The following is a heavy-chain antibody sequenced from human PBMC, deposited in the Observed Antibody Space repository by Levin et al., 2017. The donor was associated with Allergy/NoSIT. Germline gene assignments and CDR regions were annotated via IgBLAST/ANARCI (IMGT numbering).Heavy chain of an antibody. CDR3: ARAFYIPDV. CDR1: GFTVSHNY. Sequence: GESLKISCAVSGFTVSHNYMNWVRQAPGKGLEWVSLISSGGTTYYSDSVKGRFTISRDDSKSTLFLQMNNLRAEDTAIYYCARAFYIPDVWGQGTTVTVSS. D-gene: IGHD3-3*02. V-gene: IGHV3-53*01. CDR2: ISSGGTT. J-gene: IGHJ6*02.